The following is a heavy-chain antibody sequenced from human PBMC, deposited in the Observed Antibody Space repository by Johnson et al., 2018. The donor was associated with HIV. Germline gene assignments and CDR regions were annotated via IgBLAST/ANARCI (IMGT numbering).Heavy chain of an antibody. D-gene: IGHD7-27*01. J-gene: IGHJ3*02. V-gene: IGHV3-74*02. CDR3: ARAIGNWDAFDI. CDR2: INADGRST. Sequence: VQLVESGGGLVKPGGSLRLSCAASGFTFSSYDMHWVRQATGKGLVWVSRINADGRSTTYADSVKGRFTISRDNSKNTLYLQMNSLRAEDTAVYYCARAIGNWDAFDIWGQGTMVTVSS. CDR1: GFTFSSYD.